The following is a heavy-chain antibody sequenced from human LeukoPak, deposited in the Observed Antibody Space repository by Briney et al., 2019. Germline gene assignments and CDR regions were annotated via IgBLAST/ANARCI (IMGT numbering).Heavy chain of an antibody. CDR2: ISSNGGST. V-gene: IGHV3-64*01. CDR3: ARGPFRYFDSKRGAFDS. CDR1: GFTFSSYA. J-gene: IGHJ3*02. D-gene: IGHD3-9*01. Sequence: PGGSLRLSCAASGFTFSSYAMHWVRQAPAKGLEYVSAISSNGGSTYYANSVKGRFTISRDNSKNTLYLQMGSLRAEDMAVYYCARGPFRYFDSKRGAFDSWGQGTMVTVSS.